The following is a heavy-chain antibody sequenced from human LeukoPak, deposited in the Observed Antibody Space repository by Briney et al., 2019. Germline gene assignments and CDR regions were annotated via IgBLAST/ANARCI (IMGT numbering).Heavy chain of an antibody. CDR1: GGSFSGYY. V-gene: IGHV4-34*01. J-gene: IGHJ4*02. CDR2: INHSGST. CDR3: ARGAPRYYDFWSGYPFDY. D-gene: IGHD3-3*01. Sequence: SETLSLTCAVYGGSFSGYYWSWIRQPPGKGLEWLGEINHSGSTNYNPSLKSRVTISVDTSKNQFSLKLSSVTAADTAVYYCARGAPRYYDFWSGYPFDYWGQGTLVTVSS.